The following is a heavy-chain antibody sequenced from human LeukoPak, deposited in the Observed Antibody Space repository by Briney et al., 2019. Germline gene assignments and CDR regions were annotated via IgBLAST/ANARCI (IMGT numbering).Heavy chain of an antibody. Sequence: IPSQTLSLTCAVSGGSISRGGYSWSWIRQPPGKGLEWIGYIYHSGSTYYNPSLKSRVTISVDRSKNQFSLKLSSVTAADTAVYYCARDSDTAMAYFDYWGQGTLVTVSS. CDR2: IYHSGST. D-gene: IGHD5-18*01. J-gene: IGHJ4*02. CDR3: ARDSDTAMAYFDY. CDR1: GGSISRGGYS. V-gene: IGHV4-30-2*01.